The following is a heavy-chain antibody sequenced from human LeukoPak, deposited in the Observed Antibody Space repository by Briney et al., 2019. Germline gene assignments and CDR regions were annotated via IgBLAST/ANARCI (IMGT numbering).Heavy chain of an antibody. V-gene: IGHV4-39*01. CDR2: IYYSGST. Sequence: PSETLSLTCTVSGGSISSSSYYWGWIRQPPGKGLEWIGSIYYSGSTYYNPSLKSRVTISVDTSKNQFSLKLSSVTAADTAVYYCARRKSPSISYYYDSSGYFDYWGQGTLVTASS. D-gene: IGHD3-22*01. CDR1: GGSISSSSYY. J-gene: IGHJ4*02. CDR3: ARRKSPSISYYYDSSGYFDY.